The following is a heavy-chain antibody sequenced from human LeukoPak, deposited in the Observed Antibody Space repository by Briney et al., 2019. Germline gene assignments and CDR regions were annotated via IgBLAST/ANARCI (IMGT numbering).Heavy chain of an antibody. J-gene: IGHJ6*03. Sequence: GGSLRLSCAASGFTFSSYAMSWVRQAPGKGLEWVSAISGSGGSTYYADSVKGRFTISRDSSKNTLYLQMNSLRAEDTAVYYCAKDRWIQLWLRYYYYMDVWGKGTTVTVSS. D-gene: IGHD5-18*01. V-gene: IGHV3-23*01. CDR2: ISGSGGST. CDR1: GFTFSSYA. CDR3: AKDRWIQLWLRYYYYMDV.